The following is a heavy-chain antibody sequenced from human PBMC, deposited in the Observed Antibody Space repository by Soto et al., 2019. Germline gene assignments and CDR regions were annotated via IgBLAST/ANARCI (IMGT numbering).Heavy chain of an antibody. CDR2: IRYDGSNK. V-gene: IGHV3-30*02. D-gene: IGHD5-12*01. J-gene: IGHJ4*02. CDR3: ARAGDSGYDLGYFDY. Sequence: GGSLRLSCAASGFTFSSYGMHWVRQAPGKGPEWVALIRYDGSNKYYGDSVKGRFTISRDNSKNTLYLQMNSLRSEDTAVYYCARAGDSGYDLGYFDYWGQGTLVTVSS. CDR1: GFTFSSYG.